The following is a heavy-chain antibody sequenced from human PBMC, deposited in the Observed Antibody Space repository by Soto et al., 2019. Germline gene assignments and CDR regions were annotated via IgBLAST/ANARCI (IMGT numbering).Heavy chain of an antibody. CDR1: GGTFSSYA. Sequence: SVKVSRKASGGTFSSYAISWVRQAPGQGLEWMGGIIPIFGTANYAQKFQGRVTITADESTSTAYMELSSLRSEDTAVYYCARECSGGSCAPTYYYYGMDVWGQGTTVTVSS. J-gene: IGHJ6*02. CDR2: IIPIFGTA. V-gene: IGHV1-69*13. D-gene: IGHD2-15*01. CDR3: ARECSGGSCAPTYYYYGMDV.